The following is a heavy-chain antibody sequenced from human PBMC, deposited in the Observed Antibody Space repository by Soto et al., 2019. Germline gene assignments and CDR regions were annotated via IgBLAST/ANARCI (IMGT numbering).Heavy chain of an antibody. CDR3: ARTTMVRGVIIHDYFDY. CDR2: IYHSGST. V-gene: IGHV4-4*02. CDR1: GGSISSSNW. D-gene: IGHD3-10*01. J-gene: IGHJ4*02. Sequence: SETLSLTCAVSGGSISSSNWWSWVRQPPGKGLEWIGEIYHSGSTNYNPSLKSRVTISVDKSKNQFSLKLSSVTAADTAVYYCARTTMVRGVIIHDYFDYWGQGTLVTVSS.